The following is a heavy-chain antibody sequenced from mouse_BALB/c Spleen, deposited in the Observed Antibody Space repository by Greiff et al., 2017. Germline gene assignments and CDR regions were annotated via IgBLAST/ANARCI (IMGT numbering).Heavy chain of an antibody. CDR2: IWAGGST. V-gene: IGHV2-9*02. CDR3: AREESTMITTGFAY. CDR1: GFSLTSYG. J-gene: IGHJ3*01. Sequence: VHLVESGPGLVAPSQSLSITCTVSGFSLTSYGVHWVRQPPGKGLEWLGVIWAGGSTNYNSALMSRLSISKDNSKSQVFLKMNSLQTDDTAMYYCAREESTMITTGFAYWGQGTLVTVSA. D-gene: IGHD2-4*01.